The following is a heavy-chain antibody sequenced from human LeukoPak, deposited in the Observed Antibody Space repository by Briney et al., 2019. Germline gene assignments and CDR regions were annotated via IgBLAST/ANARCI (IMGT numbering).Heavy chain of an antibody. V-gene: IGHV1-24*01. CDR1: GYTLTELS. J-gene: IGHJ6*03. D-gene: IGHD1-26*01. CDR3: ARSPRTYYYYMDV. CDR2: FDPEDGET. Sequence: ASVKVSCKVSGYTLTELSMHWVRQAPGKGLEWMGGFDPEDGETIYAQKFQGRVTMTEDTSTETAYMELSSLRSDDTAVYYCARSPRTYYYYMDVWGKGTTVTIFS.